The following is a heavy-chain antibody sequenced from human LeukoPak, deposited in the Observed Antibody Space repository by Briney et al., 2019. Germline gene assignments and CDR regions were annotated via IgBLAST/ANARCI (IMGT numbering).Heavy chain of an antibody. CDR3: AREPPGQQLVRGAFDI. J-gene: IGHJ3*02. D-gene: IGHD6-13*01. CDR2: IYYSGST. Sequence: PSETLSLTCTVSGGSISSYYWSWIRRPPGKGLEWIGYIYYSGSTNYNPSLKSRVTISVDTSKNQFSLKLSSVTAADTAVYYCAREPPGQQLVRGAFDIWGQGTMVTVSS. V-gene: IGHV4-59*01. CDR1: GGSISSYY.